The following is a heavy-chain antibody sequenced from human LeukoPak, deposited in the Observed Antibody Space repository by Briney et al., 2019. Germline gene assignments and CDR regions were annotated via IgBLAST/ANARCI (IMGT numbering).Heavy chain of an antibody. CDR3: AKDPHDDIVVLPAAWGIDY. V-gene: IGHV3-23*01. J-gene: IGHJ4*02. CDR2: ISGSGGST. CDR1: GFTFSSYA. D-gene: IGHD2-2*01. Sequence: GGSLRLSCAASGFTFSSYAMSWVRQAPGKGLEWVSAISGSGGSTYYADSVKGRFTISRDNSKNTLYLQMNSLRAEDTAVYYCAKDPHDDIVVLPAAWGIDYWGQGTLVTVSS.